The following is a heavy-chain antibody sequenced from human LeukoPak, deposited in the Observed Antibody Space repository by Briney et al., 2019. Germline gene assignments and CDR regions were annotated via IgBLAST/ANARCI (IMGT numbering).Heavy chain of an antibody. V-gene: IGHV3-NL1*01. Sequence: GGSLRLSCAASGFTFDDYAIHWVRQAPGKGLEWVSGITSGTRTYYADSVKGRFTISRDNSKNTLYLQMNSLRAEDTAVYYCAKDGVASSYYYDSSGYYYFDYWGQGTLVTVSS. CDR1: GFTFDDYA. J-gene: IGHJ4*02. CDR2: ITSGTRT. CDR3: AKDGVASSYYYDSSGYYYFDY. D-gene: IGHD3-22*01.